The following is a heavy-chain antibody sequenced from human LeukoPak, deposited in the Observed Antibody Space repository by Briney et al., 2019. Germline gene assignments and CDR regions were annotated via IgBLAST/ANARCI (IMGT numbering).Heavy chain of an antibody. CDR3: TRGSSGRRDN. D-gene: IGHD6-19*01. CDR2: MNPNSGNT. Sequence: GASVKVSCKASGYTFTSCDINWVRQATGQGLEWMGWMNPNSGNTDCGQSFQGRITMTRDISIGTAYMELSNLTSEDTAIYYCTRGSSGRRDNWGQGTLVTVSA. V-gene: IGHV1-8*01. J-gene: IGHJ4*02. CDR1: GYTFTSCD.